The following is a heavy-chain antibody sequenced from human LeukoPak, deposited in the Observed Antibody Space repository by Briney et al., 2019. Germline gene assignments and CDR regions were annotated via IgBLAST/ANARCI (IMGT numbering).Heavy chain of an antibody. V-gene: IGHV1-69*04. Sequence: GASVKVSCKASGGTFSSYTISWVRQAPGQGLEWMGRIIPILGIANYAKKFQGRVTITADKSTSTAYVELSSLRSEDTAVYYCARDLRGSYTFDYWGQGTLVTVSS. J-gene: IGHJ4*02. CDR2: IIPILGIA. CDR1: GGTFSSYT. CDR3: ARDLRGSYTFDY. D-gene: IGHD1-26*01.